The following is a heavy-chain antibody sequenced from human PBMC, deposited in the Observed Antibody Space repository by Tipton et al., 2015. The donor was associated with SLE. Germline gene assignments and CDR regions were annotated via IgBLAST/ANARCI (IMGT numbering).Heavy chain of an antibody. Sequence: TLSLTCSVSGGSLNNYYWSWIRQPPGKGLEWIGHIYYTGTTYYNPSLKSRLTLSLDTSKNQFSLKMISVTAADTAVYYCARRYGTSFDYWDQGTLVTVSS. D-gene: IGHD2-8*01. V-gene: IGHV4-59*08. CDR3: ARRYGTSFDY. J-gene: IGHJ4*02. CDR2: IYYTGTT. CDR1: GGSLNNYY.